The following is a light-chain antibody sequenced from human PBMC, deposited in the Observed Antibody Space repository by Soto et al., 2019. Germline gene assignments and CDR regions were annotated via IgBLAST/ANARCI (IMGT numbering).Light chain of an antibody. CDR3: QQRYNGPIT. V-gene: IGKV3-11*01. J-gene: IGKJ5*01. Sequence: ESVLTQSPVTLSLSPGERATLSCMASQSVSSFLAWYQQKPGQAPRLLILDADNRATGVPDRFSVSGSGTDFTLTISSVEPEDCAVYYCQQRYNGPITFGQGTRLEIK. CDR2: DAD. CDR1: QSVSSF.